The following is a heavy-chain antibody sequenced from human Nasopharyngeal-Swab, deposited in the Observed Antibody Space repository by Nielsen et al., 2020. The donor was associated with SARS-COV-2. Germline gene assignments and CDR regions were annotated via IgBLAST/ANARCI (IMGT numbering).Heavy chain of an antibody. V-gene: IGHV3-21*06. CDR3: VRGSYGHYDS. D-gene: IGHD4-17*01. Sequence: ESLKIYCAASGFTFSSYTMNWVRQAPGKGLEWVSSISPTSDYIYYAESVKGRFTISRDNAKNSLFLQMNSLRAEETAIYYCVRGSYGHYDSWGQGALITVSS. CDR1: GFTFSSYT. CDR2: ISPTSDYI. J-gene: IGHJ5*01.